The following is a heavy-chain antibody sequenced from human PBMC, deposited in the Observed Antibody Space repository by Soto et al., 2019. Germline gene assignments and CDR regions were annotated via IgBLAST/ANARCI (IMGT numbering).Heavy chain of an antibody. D-gene: IGHD5-18*01. CDR1: GGSIRSYY. V-gene: IGHV4-59*01. J-gene: IGHJ4*02. CDR3: ARRYGYSFDY. Sequence: SETLSLTCTVSGGSIRSYYWSWIRQPPGKGLEWIGYIYYSGSTNYNPSLKSRVTISVDTSKNQFSLKLSSVTAADTAVYYCARRYGYSFDYWGQGTLVTVSS. CDR2: IYYSGST.